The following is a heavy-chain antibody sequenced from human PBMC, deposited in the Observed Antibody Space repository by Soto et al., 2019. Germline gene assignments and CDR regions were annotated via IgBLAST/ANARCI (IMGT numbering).Heavy chain of an antibody. D-gene: IGHD2-15*01. V-gene: IGHV1-46*01. CDR1: GYTFTSYY. Sequence: QVQLVQSGAEVKKPGASVKVSCKASGYTFTSYYMHWVRQAPGQGLEWMGIINPSGGSTSYAQKFQGRVTMTRDTSTSTVYMELSSLRSEDTAVYYCARALPLGYCSGGSCYSLYFQHGGQGTLVTVSS. CDR2: INPSGGST. J-gene: IGHJ1*01. CDR3: ARALPLGYCSGGSCYSLYFQH.